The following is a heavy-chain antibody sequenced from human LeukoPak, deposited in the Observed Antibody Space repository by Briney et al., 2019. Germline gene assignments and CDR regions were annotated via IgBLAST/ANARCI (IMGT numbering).Heavy chain of an antibody. J-gene: IGHJ4*02. D-gene: IGHD3-22*01. CDR1: GFTVSSNY. V-gene: IGHV3-66*02. Sequence: GGSLRLSCAASGFTVSSNYMSWVRQAPGKGLEWVAVTYSGGSTYYADSVKGRFTISRDNSKNTLYLQMNSLRAEDTAVYYCARDPYDSSGYHTRGRGYWGQGTLVTVSS. CDR2: TYSGGST. CDR3: ARDPYDSSGYHTRGRGY.